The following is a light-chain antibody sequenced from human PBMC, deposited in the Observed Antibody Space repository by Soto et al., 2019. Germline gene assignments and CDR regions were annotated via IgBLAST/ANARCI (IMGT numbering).Light chain of an antibody. Sequence: IVLTQSRGPLSLSPGERSTLSWRGSQSISRYLAWDQQKPGQPPSLLVYGTSSRATGVPDRFSGSGSGTDFTLTISRLEPEDFAVYYCQEYGRSLSWTFGQGTKVDI. CDR3: QEYGRSLSWT. J-gene: IGKJ1*01. CDR1: QSISRY. CDR2: GTS. V-gene: IGKV3-20*01.